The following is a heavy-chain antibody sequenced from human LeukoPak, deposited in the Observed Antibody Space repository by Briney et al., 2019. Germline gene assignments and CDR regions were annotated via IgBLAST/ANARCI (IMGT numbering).Heavy chain of an antibody. CDR1: ESTFGSYW. J-gene: IGHJ3*01. CDR3: ARDSSPYCGDDCYFDAFDL. Sequence: PGGSLRLSCAASESTFGSYWMTWVRQAPGKGLEWVANINRDGSKNHFVDSVKGRFTISRDNAKNFLYLQMNSLRAEDTAVYFCARDSSPYCGDDCYFDAFDLWGQWTMVTVSS. V-gene: IGHV3-7*03. CDR2: INRDGSKN. D-gene: IGHD2-21*02.